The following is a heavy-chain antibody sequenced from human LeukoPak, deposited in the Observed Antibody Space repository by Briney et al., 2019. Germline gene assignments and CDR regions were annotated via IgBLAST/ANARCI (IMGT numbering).Heavy chain of an antibody. CDR3: AREVYDIVVVPADDKAHITYYYGMDV. V-gene: IGHV1-2*02. D-gene: IGHD2-2*01. CDR2: INPNSGGT. J-gene: IGHJ6*02. Sequence: GASVKVSCKASGYTFTGYYMHWVRQAPGQGLEWMGWINPNSGGTNYAQKFQGRVTMTRDTSISTAYMELSRLRSDDTAVYYCAREVYDIVVVPADDKAHITYYYGMDVWGQGTTVTVSS. CDR1: GYTFTGYY.